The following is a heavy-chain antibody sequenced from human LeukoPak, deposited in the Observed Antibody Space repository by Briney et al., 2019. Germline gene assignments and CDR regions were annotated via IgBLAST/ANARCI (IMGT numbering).Heavy chain of an antibody. V-gene: IGHV3-30*03. CDR1: GFTFSNYG. CDR3: ALVGDYYGMDV. J-gene: IGHJ6*02. Sequence: GGSLRLSCAASGFTFSNYGMHWVRQAPGKGLKWVAVISYDGNNKYYAGSVKGRFTISRDNSKNTLYLQMNSLRAEDTAVYYCALVGDYYGMDVWGQGTTVTVSS. D-gene: IGHD3-10*01. CDR2: ISYDGNNK.